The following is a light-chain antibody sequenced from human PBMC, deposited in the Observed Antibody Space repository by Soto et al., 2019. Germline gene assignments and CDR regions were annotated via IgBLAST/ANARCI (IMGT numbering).Light chain of an antibody. CDR3: QQYGSSPMYT. CDR1: QSLSSSY. J-gene: IGKJ2*01. CDR2: GTS. V-gene: IGKV3-20*01. Sequence: ELVLTQSPGTLSLSPGERATLSCRASQSLSSSYLAWYQQKPGQAPRLLIYGTSSRATGIPDRFSGSGSGTDFTLTISRLEPEDFALYYCQQYGSSPMYTFGQGTKVDIK.